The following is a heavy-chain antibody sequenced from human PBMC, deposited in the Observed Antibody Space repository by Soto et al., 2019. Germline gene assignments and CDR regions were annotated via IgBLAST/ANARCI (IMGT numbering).Heavy chain of an antibody. D-gene: IGHD2-2*01. CDR3: ARAIIVVVPAANYGMDV. V-gene: IGHV4-34*01. CDR2: INHSGST. Sequence: SETLSLTCAVYGGSFSGYYWSWIRQPPGKGLEWIGEINHSGSTDYNPSLKSRVTISVDTSKNQFSLKLSSVTAADTAVYYCARAIIVVVPAANYGMDVWGQGTTVTVSS. J-gene: IGHJ6*02. CDR1: GGSFSGYY.